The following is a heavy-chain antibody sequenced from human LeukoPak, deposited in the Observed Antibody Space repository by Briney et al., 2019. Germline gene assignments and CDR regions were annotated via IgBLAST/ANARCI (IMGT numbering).Heavy chain of an antibody. CDR3: ARELYYYDSSGGGDY. CDR1: GYTFTSYG. D-gene: IGHD3-22*01. Sequence: GASVKVSCKASGYTFTSYGISWVRQAPGQGLEWMGWISAYNGNTNYAQKLQGRVTMTTDTSTSTAYMELRSLRSDDTAVYYCARELYYYDSSGGGDYWGQGTLVTVSS. J-gene: IGHJ4*02. CDR2: ISAYNGNT. V-gene: IGHV1-18*01.